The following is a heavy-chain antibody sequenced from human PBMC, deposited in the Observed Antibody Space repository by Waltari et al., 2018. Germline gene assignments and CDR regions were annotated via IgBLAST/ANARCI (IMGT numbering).Heavy chain of an antibody. CDR1: GVTLSRSW. J-gene: IGHJ3*01. CDR3: ARAGLLGAFDV. Sequence: EVHLVESRGGLVQPGGSLRLSCAASGVTLSRSWIHWVRQSPGKGLMWVSRINNDGSSTVYADAVKGRFTISRDDAKNTVSLQMNNLSAEDTALYYCARAGLLGAFDVWGQGTMVTVSS. V-gene: IGHV3-74*03. CDR2: INNDGSST. D-gene: IGHD2-15*01.